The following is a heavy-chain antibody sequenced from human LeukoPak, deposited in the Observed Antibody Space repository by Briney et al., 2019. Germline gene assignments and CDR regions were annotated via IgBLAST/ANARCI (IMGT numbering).Heavy chain of an antibody. J-gene: IGHJ3*02. CDR3: ARDRGYSYGLPAFDI. D-gene: IGHD5-18*01. CDR1: GGSISSSSYY. Sequence: SETLSLTCTVSGGSISSSSYYWGWIRQPPGKGLEWIGSIYYSGSTYYNPSLKSRVTISVDKSKNQFSLKLSSVTAADTAVYYCARDRGYSYGLPAFDIWGQGTMVTVSS. CDR2: IYYSGST. V-gene: IGHV4-39*07.